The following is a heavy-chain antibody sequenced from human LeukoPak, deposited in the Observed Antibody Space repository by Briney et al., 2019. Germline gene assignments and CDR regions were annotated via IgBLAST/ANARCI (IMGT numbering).Heavy chain of an antibody. D-gene: IGHD3-22*01. CDR3: GSLTVVARDH. Sequence: PVGSLRLSSAPFVFSFSTHWMHSVRQAPRKGLWYGSQITSDGSATAYADSVKGRFTISRDTAKNTLYLDMSSLRAEDTAVYYCGSLTVVARDHWGQGTLVTVSS. V-gene: IGHV3-74*01. CDR2: ITSDGSAT. CDR1: VFSFSTHW. J-gene: IGHJ4*02.